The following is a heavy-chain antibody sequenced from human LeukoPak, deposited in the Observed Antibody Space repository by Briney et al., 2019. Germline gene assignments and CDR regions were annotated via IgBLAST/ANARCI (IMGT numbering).Heavy chain of an antibody. J-gene: IGHJ4*02. CDR2: IIPIFGIA. Sequence: ASVKVSRKASGGTFSSYAISWVRQAPGQGLEWMGRIIPIFGIANYAQKFQGRVTITADKSTSTACMELSSLRSEDTAVYYCAREGSSGSENYFDYWGQGTLVTVSS. V-gene: IGHV1-69*04. CDR3: AREGSSGSENYFDY. D-gene: IGHD6-19*01. CDR1: GGTFSSYA.